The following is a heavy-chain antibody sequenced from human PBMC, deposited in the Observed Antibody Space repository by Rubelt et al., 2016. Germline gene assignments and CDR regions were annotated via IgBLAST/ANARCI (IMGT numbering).Heavy chain of an antibody. CDR1: GYTFTSYG. CDR3: ARVSGTANNWFDP. CDR2: ISAYNGNT. J-gene: IGHJ5*02. V-gene: IGHV1-18*01. Sequence: QVQLVQSGAEVKKPGASVKVSCKASGYTFTSYGISWVRQAPGQGLEWMGWISAYNGNTNYAQEFHGMVTRTTDTSTSTGYMELRSLRSDDTAVYYCARVSGTANNWFDPWGQGTLVTVSS. D-gene: IGHD1-1*01.